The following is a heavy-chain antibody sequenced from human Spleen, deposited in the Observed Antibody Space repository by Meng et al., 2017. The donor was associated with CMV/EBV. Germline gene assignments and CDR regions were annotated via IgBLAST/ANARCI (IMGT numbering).Heavy chain of an antibody. CDR2: INPNSGGT. D-gene: IGHD3-10*01. J-gene: IGHJ4*02. CDR3: ALRPGEGFSPFDY. Sequence: QVQLVRSGVEVNRPGASVTVSCKASGYTCTGYYMHWVRQGPGQGLEWMGWINPNSGGTNYAQKFQGRVTMTRDTSISTAYMELSRLRSDGTAVYYCALRPGEGFSPFDYWGQGTLVTVSS. V-gene: IGHV1-2*02. CDR1: GYTCTGYY.